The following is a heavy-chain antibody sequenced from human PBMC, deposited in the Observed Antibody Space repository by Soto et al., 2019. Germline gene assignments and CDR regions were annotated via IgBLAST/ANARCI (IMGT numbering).Heavy chain of an antibody. J-gene: IGHJ4*02. D-gene: IGHD1-26*01. CDR1: GFTFSSYA. CDR3: ARGGSDFDY. CDR2: ISSNGGST. V-gene: IGHV3-64*01. Sequence: EVQLVESGGGLVPPGGSLRLSCAASGFTFSSYAMHWVRQAPGKGLEYVSAISSNGGSTYYANSVKGRFTISRDNSKNTLYLQMGSLRAEDMAVYYCARGGSDFDYWGQGTLVTVSS.